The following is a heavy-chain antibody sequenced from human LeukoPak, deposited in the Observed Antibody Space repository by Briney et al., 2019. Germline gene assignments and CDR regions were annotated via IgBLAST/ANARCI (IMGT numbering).Heavy chain of an antibody. Sequence: GASLQISCKGAGYSFTSYWIGWVRPMPGKGLEWMGIIYPGDSDTKYSPSLQGQVTISADKSISTAYLQWSSLKASDSAMYYCATNTMFRGIHAFDIWGQGTMVTVSS. J-gene: IGHJ3*02. V-gene: IGHV5-51*01. D-gene: IGHD3-10*01. CDR1: GYSFTSYW. CDR3: ATNTMFRGIHAFDI. CDR2: IYPGDSDT.